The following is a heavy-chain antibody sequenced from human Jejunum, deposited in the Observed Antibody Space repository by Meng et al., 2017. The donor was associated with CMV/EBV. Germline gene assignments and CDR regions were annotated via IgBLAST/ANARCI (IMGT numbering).Heavy chain of an antibody. V-gene: IGHV1-46*01. D-gene: IGHD5-24*01. Sequence: QVPLVRPGAEVKKHGASMKVSCKASGYTFTSYYIHWVRQAPGQGLEWMGVINPSGGSTTYSQKFQGRLTMTRDTSTSAVYMELSSLRSEDTAIYYCARSPLDGYNYHFDYWGQGTLVTVSS. CDR2: INPSGGST. J-gene: IGHJ4*02. CDR3: ARSPLDGYNYHFDY. CDR1: GYTFTSYY.